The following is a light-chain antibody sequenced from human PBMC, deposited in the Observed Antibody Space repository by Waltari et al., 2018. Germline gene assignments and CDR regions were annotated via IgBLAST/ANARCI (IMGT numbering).Light chain of an antibody. V-gene: IGLV4-69*01. CDR1: SGYSSTV. CDR3: QTGGHGTWV. Sequence: LVLTQSPSASASLGASVTLTCSLRSGYSSTVIAWFQQQPGKGPRYLMKVNSDGSHRKGDDIPDRFSASNSGTEYYLTISSLQSEDEADYYCQTGGHGTWVFGGGTKLTVL. J-gene: IGLJ3*02. CDR2: VNSDGSH.